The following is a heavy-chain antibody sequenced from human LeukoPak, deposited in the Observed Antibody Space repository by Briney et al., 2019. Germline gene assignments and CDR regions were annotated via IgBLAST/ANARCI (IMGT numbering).Heavy chain of an antibody. CDR3: AREAGGSYYVALDY. D-gene: IGHD1-26*01. Sequence: SETLSLTCTVSGGSVSSYYWSWIRQPPGKGLEWIGYIYYSGSTNYNPSLKSRVTISVDTSKNQFSLKLSSVTAADTAVYYCAREAGGSYYVALDYWGQGTLVTVSS. CDR1: GGSVSSYY. V-gene: IGHV4-59*02. J-gene: IGHJ4*02. CDR2: IYYSGST.